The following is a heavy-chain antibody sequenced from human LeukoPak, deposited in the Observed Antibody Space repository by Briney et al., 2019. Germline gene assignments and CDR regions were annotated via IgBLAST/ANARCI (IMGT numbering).Heavy chain of an antibody. V-gene: IGHV4-59*12. Sequence: SETLSLTCTVSGGSISSYYWSWIRQPPGKGLEWIGYIYYSGSTNYNPSLKSRVTISVDTSKNQFSLKLSSVTAADTAVYYCASYCGGDCYDGGYFDYWGQGTLVTVSS. J-gene: IGHJ4*02. CDR2: IYYSGST. D-gene: IGHD2-21*02. CDR3: ASYCGGDCYDGGYFDY. CDR1: GGSISSYY.